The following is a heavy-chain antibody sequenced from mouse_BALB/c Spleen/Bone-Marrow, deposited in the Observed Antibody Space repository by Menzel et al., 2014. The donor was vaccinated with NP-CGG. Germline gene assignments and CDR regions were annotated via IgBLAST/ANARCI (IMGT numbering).Heavy chain of an antibody. V-gene: IGHV7-3*02. CDR1: GFTFTDYY. CDR2: IRNKANGYTT. Sequence: EVMLVESGGALVQPGGSLRLSCATSGFTFTDYYMNWVRQPPGKALEWLGFIRNKANGYTTEYSASVKGRFTISRDNSQSILYHQMNTLRAEDSATYYCARDKGRVFFDYWGQGTTLTVSS. J-gene: IGHJ2*01. CDR3: ARDKGRVFFDY.